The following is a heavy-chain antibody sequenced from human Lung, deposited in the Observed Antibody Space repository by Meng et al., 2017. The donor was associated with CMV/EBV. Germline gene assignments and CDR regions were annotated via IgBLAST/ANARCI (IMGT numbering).Heavy chain of an antibody. Sequence: LXCTVSGGSISSSGYYWSWIRQHPGKGPEWIGYVFQTGATYYSPSLNSRLTLSLDTSKNQFTLKLSSVTAADTAVYYFATDSLYDPRYCTDVWGPGTTVTVSS. CDR3: ATDSLYDPRYCTDV. J-gene: IGHJ6*02. CDR1: GGSISSSGYY. CDR2: VFQTGAT. D-gene: IGHD2-8*01. V-gene: IGHV4-31*03.